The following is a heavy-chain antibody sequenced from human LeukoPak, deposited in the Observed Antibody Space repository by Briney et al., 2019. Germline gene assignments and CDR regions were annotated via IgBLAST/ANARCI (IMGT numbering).Heavy chain of an antibody. Sequence: GGSLRLSCAASGFSVNNNYMSWVRQAPGKGLEWVSTIYSGGSTYYADSVKGRFTISRDNSRNTVYLQMNSLRAEDTAVYHCAGGDGYSMGGHFDYRGQGTLVTVSS. CDR2: IYSGGST. D-gene: IGHD5-12*01. J-gene: IGHJ4*02. CDR3: AGGDGYSMGGHFDY. CDR1: GFSVNNNY. V-gene: IGHV3-66*01.